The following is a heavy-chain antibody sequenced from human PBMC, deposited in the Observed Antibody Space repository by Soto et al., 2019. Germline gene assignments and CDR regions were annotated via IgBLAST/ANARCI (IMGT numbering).Heavy chain of an antibody. Sequence: GSLRLSCAASGFTFSSYSMNWVRQAPGKGLEWVSSISSSSSYIYYADSVKGRFTISRDNAKNSLYLQMNSLRAEDTAVYYCARDTSTDFWSGYSSWFDPWGQGTLVTVSS. CDR3: ARDTSTDFWSGYSSWFDP. V-gene: IGHV3-21*01. J-gene: IGHJ5*02. CDR2: ISSSSSYI. D-gene: IGHD3-3*01. CDR1: GFTFSSYS.